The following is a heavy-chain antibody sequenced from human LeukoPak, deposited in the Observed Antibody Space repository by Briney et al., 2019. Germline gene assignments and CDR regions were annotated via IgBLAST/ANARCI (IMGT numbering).Heavy chain of an antibody. D-gene: IGHD3-22*01. Sequence: SETLSLTCTVSGGSISSTSSYWGWIRQPLGKGLEWIESIYYSGTTYYNPSLKSRVTISVETSKNQFSLRLSSVTAADTAVYYCARYYYDSSGYYYPVDYWGQGTLVTVSS. V-gene: IGHV4-39*01. J-gene: IGHJ4*02. CDR2: IYYSGTT. CDR3: ARYYYDSSGYYYPVDY. CDR1: GGSISSTSSY.